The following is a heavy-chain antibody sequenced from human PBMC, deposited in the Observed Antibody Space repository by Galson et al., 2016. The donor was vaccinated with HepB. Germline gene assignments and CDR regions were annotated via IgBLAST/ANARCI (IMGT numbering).Heavy chain of an antibody. CDR3: ARDKIRSISKSSNGLDV. Sequence: SVKVSCKASGYTFTGYCIHWVRQAPGQGLEWMGWINPNSGDTYYAQKFQGWVTMTTDTSTTTAYMGLSRLTSDDTAMYYCARDKIRSISKSSNGLDVWGQGTAVTVSS. V-gene: IGHV1-2*04. CDR2: INPNSGDT. D-gene: IGHD6-6*01. J-gene: IGHJ6*02. CDR1: GYTFTGYC.